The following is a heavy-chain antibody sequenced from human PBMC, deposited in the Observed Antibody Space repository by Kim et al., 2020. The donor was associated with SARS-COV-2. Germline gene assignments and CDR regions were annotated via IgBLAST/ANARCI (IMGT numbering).Heavy chain of an antibody. CDR1: GFSFYTYS. CDR3: ARSYSGTSYTGRDC. J-gene: IGHJ4*02. D-gene: IGHD1-26*01. CDR2: ISSNRRSI. Sequence: GGSLRLSCAASGFSFYTYSLNWFRQAPGKGLEWLSTISSNRRSIYYADSVKGRFTVSRDDAKNSLYLQMDSLRDEDTAVYYCARSYSGTSYTGRDCWGQG. V-gene: IGHV3-21*01.